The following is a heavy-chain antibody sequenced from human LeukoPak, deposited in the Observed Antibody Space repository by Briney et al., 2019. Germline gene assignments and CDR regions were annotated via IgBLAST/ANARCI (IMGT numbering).Heavy chain of an antibody. V-gene: IGHV3-53*01. CDR1: GFTVSSNY. J-gene: IGHJ5*02. Sequence: GGSLRLSCAASGFTVSSNYMSWVRQAPGKGLEWVSVIYSGGSTYYADSVKGRFTISRDNSKNTLYLQMNSLRAEDTAVYYCARAIDPVGWFDPWGQGTLVTVSS. CDR3: ARAIDPVGWFDP. D-gene: IGHD4-23*01. CDR2: IYSGGST.